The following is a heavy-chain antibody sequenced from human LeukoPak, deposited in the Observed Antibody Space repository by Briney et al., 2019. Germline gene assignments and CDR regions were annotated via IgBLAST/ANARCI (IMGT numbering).Heavy chain of an antibody. J-gene: IGHJ3*01. CDR2: VSYSGNT. Sequence: SETLSLTCTVSGGSISRSSYYWGWIRQTPGMGLEWIGSVSYSGNTDYNPSLKSRVTISVDTSKSLFSLRLTSVTAADTAVYYCARDYRVSLSDTSPDDAFDVWGQGTVVTVSS. V-gene: IGHV4-39*07. D-gene: IGHD3-16*02. CDR3: ARDYRVSLSDTSPDDAFDV. CDR1: GGSISRSSYY.